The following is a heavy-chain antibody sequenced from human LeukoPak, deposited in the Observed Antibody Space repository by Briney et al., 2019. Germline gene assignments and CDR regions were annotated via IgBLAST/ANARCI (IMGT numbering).Heavy chain of an antibody. CDR1: GGSISSYY. CDR3: ARSVAATTYPLDY. J-gene: IGHJ4*02. CDR2: IYYSGST. V-gene: IGHV4-59*01. Sequence: SGTLSLTCTVSGGSISSYYWSWIRQPPGKGLEWIGYIYYSGSTNYNPSLKSRVTISVDTSKNQFSLKLSSVTAADTAVYYCARSVAATTYPLDYWGQGTLVTVSS. D-gene: IGHD1-26*01.